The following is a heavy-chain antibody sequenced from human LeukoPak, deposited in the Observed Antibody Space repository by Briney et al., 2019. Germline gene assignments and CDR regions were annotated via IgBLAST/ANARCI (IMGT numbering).Heavy chain of an antibody. CDR1: GGSISGYY. J-gene: IGHJ4*02. CDR3: ARHDISDSSGYYPLDY. D-gene: IGHD3-22*01. V-gene: IGHV4-59*08. Sequence: SETLSLTCTVSGGSISGYYWRWIRQPPGKRLEWIGYIYYSGATNYNPSLKSRVTISVDTPTKNQFSLKLTSVTAADTAVYYCARHDISDSSGYYPLDYWGQGTLVTVSS. CDR2: IYYSGAT.